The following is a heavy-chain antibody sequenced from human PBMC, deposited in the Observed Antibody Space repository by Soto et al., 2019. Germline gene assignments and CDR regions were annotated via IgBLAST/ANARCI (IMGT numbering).Heavy chain of an antibody. CDR1: GYTFTSYD. J-gene: IGHJ6*02. CDR2: MNPNSGNT. CDR3: ARGGSSGWYPYYYYGMDV. V-gene: IGHV1-8*01. Sequence: QVQLVQSGAEVKKPGASVKVSCKASGYTFTSYDINWVRQATGQGLEWMGWMNPNSGNTGYAQKFQGRVTMTRNXXIXKVXMELSSLRSEDTAVYYCARGGSSGWYPYYYYGMDVWGQGTTVTVSS. D-gene: IGHD6-19*01.